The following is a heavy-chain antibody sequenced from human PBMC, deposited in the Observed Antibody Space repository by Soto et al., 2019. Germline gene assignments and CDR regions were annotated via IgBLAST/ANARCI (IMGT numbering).Heavy chain of an antibody. J-gene: IGHJ4*02. CDR3: ARQDEGLRTFDY. CDR2: IYYSGST. CDR1: GGSISSSSYY. Sequence: SETLSLTCTVSGGSISSSSYYWGWIRQPPGKGLEWIGSIYYSGSTYYNPSLKSRVTISVDTSKNQFSLKLSSVTAADTAVYYCARQDEGLRTFDYWGQGTLVTVSS. D-gene: IGHD4-17*01. V-gene: IGHV4-39*01.